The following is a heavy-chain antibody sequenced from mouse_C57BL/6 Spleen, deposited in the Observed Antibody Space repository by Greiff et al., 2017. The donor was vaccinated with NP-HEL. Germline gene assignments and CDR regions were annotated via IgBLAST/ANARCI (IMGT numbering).Heavy chain of an antibody. CDR1: GYAFSSSW. CDR2: IYPGDGDT. Sequence: QVQLKESGPELVKPGASVKISCKASGYAFSSSWMNWVKQRPGTGLEWIGRIYPGDGDTNYNGKFKGKATLTADKSSSTAYMQLSSLTSEDSAVYFCAREGPYAMDYWGQGTSVTVSS. J-gene: IGHJ4*01. CDR3: AREGPYAMDY. V-gene: IGHV1-82*01. D-gene: IGHD3-3*01.